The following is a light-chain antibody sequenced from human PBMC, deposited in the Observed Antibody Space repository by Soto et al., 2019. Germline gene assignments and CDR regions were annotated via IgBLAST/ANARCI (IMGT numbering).Light chain of an antibody. CDR2: AVS. V-gene: IGKV1-39*01. CDR1: QSVRSY. J-gene: IGKJ4*01. Sequence: DIQLTQSPSSLSASVGDRVTVTCRASQSVRSYLHWYQQKPGKAPKLLIYAVSSLQNGVSSRFSGSGSGTDFTLSISNLQPEDLGTYYCQQTSSTPTVGGGTKVEIK. CDR3: QQTSSTPT.